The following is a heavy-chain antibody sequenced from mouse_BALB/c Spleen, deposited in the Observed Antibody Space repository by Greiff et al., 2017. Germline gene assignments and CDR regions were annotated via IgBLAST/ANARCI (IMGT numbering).Heavy chain of an antibody. CDR1: GYSITSGYS. CDR3: ARSSYGSSYDYAMDY. J-gene: IGHJ4*01. Sequence: EVKLQESGPDLVKPSQSLSLTCTVTGYSITSGYSWHWIRQFPGNKLEWMGYIHYSGSTNYNPSLKSRISITRDTSKNQFFLQLNSVTTEDTATYYCARSSYGSSYDYAMDYWGQGTSVTVSS. CDR2: IHYSGST. D-gene: IGHD1-1*01. V-gene: IGHV3-1*02.